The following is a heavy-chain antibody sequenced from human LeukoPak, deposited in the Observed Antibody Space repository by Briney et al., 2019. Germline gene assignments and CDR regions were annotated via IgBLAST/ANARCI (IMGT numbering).Heavy chain of an antibody. CDR1: GGSVSSGTYY. J-gene: IGHJ3*02. CDR2: IYHSGST. Sequence: SETLSLTCTVSGGSVSSGTYYWSWIRQPPGKGLEWIGYIYHSGSTYYNPSLKSRVTISVDRSKNQFSLKLSSVTAADTAVYYCAREAPLYYYDSSGAFDIWGQGTMVTVSS. CDR3: AREAPLYYYDSSGAFDI. D-gene: IGHD3-22*01. V-gene: IGHV4-30-2*01.